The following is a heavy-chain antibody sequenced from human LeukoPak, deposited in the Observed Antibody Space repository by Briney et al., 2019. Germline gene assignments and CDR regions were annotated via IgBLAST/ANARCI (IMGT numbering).Heavy chain of an antibody. V-gene: IGHV1-2*02. CDR2: INPNSGGT. CDR3: ARSSTVTTYSTRYYYCMDV. Sequence: ASVKVSCKASGYTFTGYYMHWVRQAPGQGLEWMGWINPNSGGTNYAQKFQGRVTMTRDTSISTAYMELSRLRSDDTAVYYCARSSTVTTYSTRYYYCMDVWGKGTTVTISS. J-gene: IGHJ6*03. D-gene: IGHD4-17*01. CDR1: GYTFTGYY.